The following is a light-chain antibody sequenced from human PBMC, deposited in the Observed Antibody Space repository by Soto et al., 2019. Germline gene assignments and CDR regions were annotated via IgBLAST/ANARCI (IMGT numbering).Light chain of an antibody. J-gene: IGLJ3*02. CDR3: AAWDDSLSGLV. CDR2: RNN. V-gene: IGLV1-47*01. Sequence: QLVLTQPPSASGTPGQRVTISCSGSSSNIGNNYVYWYQQFPGTAPKVLIYRNNQRPSGVPDRFSGSKSGTSASLAISGLRSEDEADYYCAAWDDSLSGLVFGGGTQLTVL. CDR1: SSNIGNNY.